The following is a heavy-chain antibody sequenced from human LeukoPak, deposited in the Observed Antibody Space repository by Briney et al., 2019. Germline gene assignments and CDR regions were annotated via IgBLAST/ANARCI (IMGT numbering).Heavy chain of an antibody. CDR1: GGTFSSYA. CDR2: IIPIFGTA. J-gene: IGHJ4*02. CDR3: ARAGYYGSGSYLSPFDY. V-gene: IGHV1-69*13. Sequence: EASVKVSCKASGGTFSSYAISWVRQAPGQGLEWMGGIIPIFGTANYAQKFQGRVTITADESTSTAYMELSSLRSEDTAVYYCARAGYYGSGSYLSPFDYWGQGTLVTVSS. D-gene: IGHD3-10*01.